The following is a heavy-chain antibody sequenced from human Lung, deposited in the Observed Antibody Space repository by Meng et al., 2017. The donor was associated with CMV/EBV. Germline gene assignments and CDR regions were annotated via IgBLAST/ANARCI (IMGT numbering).Heavy chain of an antibody. D-gene: IGHD1-26*01. J-gene: IGHJ4*02. CDR2: ISQDESEM. Sequence: GESXKISXGASGFTFSNYWMSWVRQAPGKGPEWVASISQDESEMYYVDSVKGRFTISRDNAEDSLLLQMNSLRAEDTAVYYCARDVYHPSTHRHISGIVAGEDDFDYWGQGTXVTVSS. CDR3: ARDVYHPSTHRHISGIVAGEDDFDY. V-gene: IGHV3-7*01. CDR1: GFTFSNYW.